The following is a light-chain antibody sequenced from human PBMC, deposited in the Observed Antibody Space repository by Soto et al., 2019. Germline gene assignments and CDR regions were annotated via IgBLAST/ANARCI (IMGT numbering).Light chain of an antibody. CDR3: QQYNGYSSVT. V-gene: IGKV1-5*03. J-gene: IGKJ4*01. CDR1: QTISSW. CDR2: KAS. Sequence: DIQMTQSPSTLSGSVGDRVTITCRASQTISSWLAWYQQKPGKAPKLLIYKASSLESGVPSRFSGSGSGTEFTLAISSLQPDDFATYYCQQYNGYSSVTFGGGTKWIS.